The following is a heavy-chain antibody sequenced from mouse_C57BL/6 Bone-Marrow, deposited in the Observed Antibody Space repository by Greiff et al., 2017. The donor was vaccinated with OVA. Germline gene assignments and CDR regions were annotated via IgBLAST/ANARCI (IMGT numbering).Heavy chain of an antibody. V-gene: IGHV1-81*01. CDR1: GYTFTSYG. Sequence: QVQLQPSGAELARPGASVKLSCKASGYTFTSYGISWVKQRTGQGLEWIGEIYPRSGNTYYNEKFKGKATLTADKSSSTAYMELRSLTSEDSAVYFCARRIYYYGSRFAYWGQGTLVTVSA. D-gene: IGHD1-1*01. CDR3: ARRIYYYGSRFAY. J-gene: IGHJ3*01. CDR2: IYPRSGNT.